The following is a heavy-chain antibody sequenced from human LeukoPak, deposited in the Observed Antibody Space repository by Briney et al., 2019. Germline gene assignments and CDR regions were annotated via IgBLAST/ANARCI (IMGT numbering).Heavy chain of an antibody. J-gene: IGHJ5*02. Sequence: ASVKVSCKASGYTFTGYYMHWVRQAPGQGLEWMGWINPNSGGTNYAQKFQGRVTMTRDTFISTAYMELSRLRSDDTAVYYCARDVYCSGGSCYPQWFDPWGQGTLVTVSS. V-gene: IGHV1-2*02. CDR2: INPNSGGT. CDR1: GYTFTGYY. CDR3: ARDVYCSGGSCYPQWFDP. D-gene: IGHD2-15*01.